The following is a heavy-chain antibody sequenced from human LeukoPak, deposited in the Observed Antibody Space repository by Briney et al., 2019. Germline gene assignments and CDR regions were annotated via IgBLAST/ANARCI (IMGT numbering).Heavy chain of an antibody. J-gene: IGHJ4*02. Sequence: SETLSLTCTVSGGSISSYYWSWIRQPAGKGLEYIGRIYTSGSTNYNPSLKSRVTMSVDTSKNQFSLKLSSVTAADTAVYYCARVPASYDSSGYYYGNPYYFDYWGQGTLVTVSS. CDR3: ARVPASYDSSGYYYGNPYYFDY. D-gene: IGHD3-22*01. CDR2: IYTSGST. CDR1: GGSISSYY. V-gene: IGHV4-4*07.